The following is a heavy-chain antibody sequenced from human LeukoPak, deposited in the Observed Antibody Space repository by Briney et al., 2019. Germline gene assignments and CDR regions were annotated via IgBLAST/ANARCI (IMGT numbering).Heavy chain of an antibody. J-gene: IGHJ4*02. V-gene: IGHV4-39*07. CDR1: GGSISSSSYY. Sequence: SETLSLTCTVSGGSISSSSYYWGWIRQPPGKGLEWIGSIYYSGSTYYNPSLKSRVTISVDTSKNQFSLKLSSVTAADTAVYYCARVGKYSSSRTFDYWGQGTLVTVSS. CDR2: IYYSGST. CDR3: ARVGKYSSSRTFDY. D-gene: IGHD6-6*01.